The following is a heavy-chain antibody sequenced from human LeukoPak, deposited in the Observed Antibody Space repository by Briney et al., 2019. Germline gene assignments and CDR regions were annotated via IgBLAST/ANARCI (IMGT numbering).Heavy chain of an antibody. D-gene: IGHD6-19*01. CDR3: ARVYSRAVAGIGY. V-gene: IGHV1-3*01. J-gene: IGHJ4*02. CDR1: GYTFTNYG. CDR2: INAGNGNT. Sequence: ASVKVSCKASGYTFTNYGINWVRQAPGQGLEWMGWINAGNGNTKYSQKFQGRVTITRDTSASTAYMELSSLRSEDTAVYYCARVYSRAVAGIGYWGQGTLVTVSS.